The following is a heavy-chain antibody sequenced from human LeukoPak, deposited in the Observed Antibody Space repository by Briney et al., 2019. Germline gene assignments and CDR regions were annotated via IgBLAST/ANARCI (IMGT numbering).Heavy chain of an antibody. V-gene: IGHV3-11*04. CDR1: VFTCSDYY. D-gene: IGHD1-1*01. J-gene: IGHJ6*03. Sequence: GGSLRLSCAPSVFTCSDYYMSWIRQAPGKGVEWVSYISSSGSTIYYADSVKARFTISRDSAENSVSLQMKTLKPKDTPGYYFARAPSGTTAPYYYYYYMDIWGKGTTVTASS. CDR2: ISSSGSTI. CDR3: ARAPSGTTAPYYYYYYMDI.